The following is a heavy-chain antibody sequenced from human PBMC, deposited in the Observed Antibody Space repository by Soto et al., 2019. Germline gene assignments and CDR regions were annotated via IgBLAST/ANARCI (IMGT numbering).Heavy chain of an antibody. CDR1: GYTFTSYY. CDR3: ARDTIYDSSGYYYSTIDY. CDR2: INPSGGST. Sequence: QVQLVQSGAEVKKPGASVKVSCKASGYTFTSYYMHWVRQAPGQGLEWMGIINPSGGSTSYAQKFQGRVTMTRDTSTSTVDMELSSLRSEDTAVYYCARDTIYDSSGYYYSTIDYWGQGTLVTVSS. V-gene: IGHV1-46*03. J-gene: IGHJ4*02. D-gene: IGHD3-22*01.